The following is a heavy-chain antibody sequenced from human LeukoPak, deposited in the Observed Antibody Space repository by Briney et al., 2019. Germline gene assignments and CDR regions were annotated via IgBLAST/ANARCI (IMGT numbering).Heavy chain of an antibody. CDR2: INHSGST. J-gene: IGHJ6*02. D-gene: IGHD3-3*01. CDR3: ASLKIDFWSGYYSGDYYYYGMDV. V-gene: IGHV4-34*01. CDR1: GGSFSGYY. Sequence: SETLSLTCAVYGGSFSGYYWSWIRQPPGKGLEGIGEINHSGSTNNNPPLKSRVTISVDTSKNQFSLKLSSVTAAHTAVYYCASLKIDFWSGYYSGDYYYYGMDVWGQGTTVTVSS.